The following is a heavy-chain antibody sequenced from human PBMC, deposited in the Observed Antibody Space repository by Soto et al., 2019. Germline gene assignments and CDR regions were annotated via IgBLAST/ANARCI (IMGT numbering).Heavy chain of an antibody. CDR2: ISGSGGST. V-gene: IGHV3-23*01. CDR1: GFTFSSYA. Sequence: GGSLRLSCAASGFTFSSYAMSWVRQAPGKGLEWVSAISGSGGSTYYADSVKGRFTISRDNSKNTLYLQMNSLRAEDTAVYYSAKVRPRIAVAVNAFDIWGQGTMVTVSS. J-gene: IGHJ3*02. D-gene: IGHD6-19*01. CDR3: AKVRPRIAVAVNAFDI.